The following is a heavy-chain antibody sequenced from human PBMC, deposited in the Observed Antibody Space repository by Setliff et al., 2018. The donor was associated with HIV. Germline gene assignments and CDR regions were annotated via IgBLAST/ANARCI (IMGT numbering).Heavy chain of an antibody. D-gene: IGHD1-26*01. J-gene: IGHJ3*01. Sequence: ASVKVSCETSGYTFTAYYIYWVRQAPGHGLELMGRIHPNTGSTNYLQEFQGRVTITRDTSMSTVYMALTGLTSDDTAVYYCAKQGYSDSLYAFDVWGQGTMVTVS. CDR2: IHPNTGST. CDR3: AKQGYSDSLYAFDV. CDR1: GYTFTAYY. V-gene: IGHV1-2*06.